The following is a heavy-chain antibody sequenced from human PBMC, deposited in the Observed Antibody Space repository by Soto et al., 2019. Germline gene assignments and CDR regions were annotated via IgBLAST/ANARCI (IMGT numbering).Heavy chain of an antibody. D-gene: IGHD2-15*01. V-gene: IGHV3-33*01. J-gene: IGHJ3*02. Sequence: GGSLRLSCAASGFTFSNFGMHWVRQAPGKGLEWVAVIWSDGINKYYADSVKGRFTISRDNSKNTLYLQMNSLRAEDTAVYYCARGLGYCSGGSCDGAFDIWGQGTMVTVSS. CDR2: IWSDGINK. CDR3: ARGLGYCSGGSCDGAFDI. CDR1: GFTFSNFG.